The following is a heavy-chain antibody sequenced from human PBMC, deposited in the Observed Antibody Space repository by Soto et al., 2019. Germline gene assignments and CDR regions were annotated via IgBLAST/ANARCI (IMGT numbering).Heavy chain of an antibody. J-gene: IGHJ6*03. Sequence: SETLSLTCAVYGGSFSGYYWSWIRQPPGKGLEWIGYIYYSGSTNYNPSLKSRVTISVDTSKNQFSLKLSSVTAADTAVYYCARGSWDIVVVPAAKHYYYYYMDVWGKGTTVTVSS. V-gene: IGHV4-59*01. CDR1: GGSFSGYY. D-gene: IGHD2-2*01. CDR3: ARGSWDIVVVPAAKHYYYYYMDV. CDR2: IYYSGST.